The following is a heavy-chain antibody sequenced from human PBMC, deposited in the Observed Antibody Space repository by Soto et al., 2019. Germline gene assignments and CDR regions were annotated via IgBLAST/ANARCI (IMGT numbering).Heavy chain of an antibody. CDR1: GFAVRHNY. D-gene: IGHD3-10*01. CDR2: IYSGGDT. CDR3: ARKTDSIPSGGDV. Sequence: EVQLVESGGGLVQPGGSLRLSCTASGFAVRHNYMTWVRQAPGKGLEWVSLIYSGGDTAYADSVKGRFTISRHTSQNTLYLQMNRRGAEDTAVYYCARKTDSIPSGGDVWGKGTAVTVSS. V-gene: IGHV3-53*04. J-gene: IGHJ6*04.